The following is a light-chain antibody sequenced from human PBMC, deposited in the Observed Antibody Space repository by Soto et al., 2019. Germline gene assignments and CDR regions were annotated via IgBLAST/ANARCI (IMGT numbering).Light chain of an antibody. Sequence: DIQMTQSPSSVSASVGDRVTITCLASQGIGSWLAWYQQKPGKAPKLLIYGALSLQIGVPSRFSGSGSGTDFTLTISSLQPEDFATYYCQQANSFPLTFGQGNKVEIK. CDR2: GAL. CDR3: QQANSFPLT. CDR1: QGIGSW. J-gene: IGKJ1*01. V-gene: IGKV1-12*01.